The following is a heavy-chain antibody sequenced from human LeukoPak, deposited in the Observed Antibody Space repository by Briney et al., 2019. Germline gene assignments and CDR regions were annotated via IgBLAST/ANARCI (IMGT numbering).Heavy chain of an antibody. CDR2: ITSSGDGT. Sequence: PGGSLRLSCAASGFTFSIYAMSWVRQAPGKGLQWVSSITSSGDGTYYADSVKGRFTISRDNSENMLYLQRNSLRVEDTAVYFCAKDRPNYYGSNGHYYRRDGDYWGQGTLVTVSS. CDR3: AKDRPNYYGSNGHYYRRDGDY. J-gene: IGHJ4*02. CDR1: GFTFSIYA. V-gene: IGHV3-23*01. D-gene: IGHD3-22*01.